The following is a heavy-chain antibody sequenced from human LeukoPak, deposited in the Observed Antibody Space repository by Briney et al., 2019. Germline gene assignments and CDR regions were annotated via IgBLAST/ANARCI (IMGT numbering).Heavy chain of an antibody. J-gene: IGHJ4*02. CDR1: GFSLSTSGVG. Sequence: SDPTLVNPTQTLTLTCTFSGFSLSTSGVGVGWIRQPPGKALEWLALIYWDDDKRYSPSLKSRLTITKDTSKNQVVLTMTNMDPVDTATYYCAHSPNGAGPSRLYYDSSGYFDYWGQGTLVTVSS. D-gene: IGHD3-22*01. CDR3: AHSPNGAGPSRLYYDSSGYFDY. CDR2: IYWDDDK. V-gene: IGHV2-5*02.